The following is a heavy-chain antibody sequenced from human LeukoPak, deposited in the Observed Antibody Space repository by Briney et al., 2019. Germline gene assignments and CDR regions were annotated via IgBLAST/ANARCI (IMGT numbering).Heavy chain of an antibody. CDR2: IKPKTDGETT. CDR1: VFTFSNTY. V-gene: IGHV3-15*07. CDR3: ITPLPYSAQ. Sequence: GGSLRLSCAASVFTFSNTYMTWVRQAQWKGLEWVGRIKPKTDGETTEYAAPVKDRFSISRDDSKSMMYLQMNSLKTEDTAVYYCITPLPYSAQGGQGTLVTVSS. D-gene: IGHD2-21*01. J-gene: IGHJ4*02.